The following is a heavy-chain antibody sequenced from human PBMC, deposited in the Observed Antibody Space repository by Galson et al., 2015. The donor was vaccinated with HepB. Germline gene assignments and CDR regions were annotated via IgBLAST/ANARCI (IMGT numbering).Heavy chain of an antibody. V-gene: IGHV3-74*01. CDR1: GFTFSSYW. J-gene: IGHJ2*01. D-gene: IGHD5-24*01. CDR2: INSDGSST. Sequence: SLRLSCAASGFTFSSYWMHWVRQAPGKGLVWVSRINSDGSSTSYADSVKGRFTISRDNAKNTLYLQMNSLRAEDTAVYYCAREQDGYNKYWYFDLWGRGTLVTVSS. CDR3: AREQDGYNKYWYFDL.